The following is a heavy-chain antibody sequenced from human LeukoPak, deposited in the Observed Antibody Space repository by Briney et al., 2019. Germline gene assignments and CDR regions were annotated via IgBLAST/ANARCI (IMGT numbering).Heavy chain of an antibody. J-gene: IGHJ4*02. Sequence: PGGSLRLSCAASGLGFSTYGLAFSTYAMSWVRQAPGKGLEWVAAFSGNGGITFYADSVKGRFTISRDDSKNTVYLQMNSLQVDDTAVYFCDKYSTLAEGRGQRFDYWGQGILVTVSA. V-gene: IGHV3-23*01. D-gene: IGHD4-11*01. CDR3: DKYSTLAEGRGQRFDY. CDR2: FSGNGGIT. CDR1: GLGFSTYGLAFSTYA.